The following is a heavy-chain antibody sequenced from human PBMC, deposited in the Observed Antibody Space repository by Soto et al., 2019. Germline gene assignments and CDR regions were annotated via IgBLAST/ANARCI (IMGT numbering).Heavy chain of an antibody. D-gene: IGHD3-10*01. CDR2: IKSKTDGGTT. Sequence: GGSLRLSCAASGFTFSNAWMSWVRQAPGKGLEWVGRIKSKTDGGTTDYAAPVKGRFTISRDDSKNTLYLQMNSLKTEDTAVYYCTNMVRTIHYYYYMDVWGKGTTVTVSS. J-gene: IGHJ6*03. V-gene: IGHV3-15*01. CDR3: TNMVRTIHYYYYMDV. CDR1: GFTFSNAW.